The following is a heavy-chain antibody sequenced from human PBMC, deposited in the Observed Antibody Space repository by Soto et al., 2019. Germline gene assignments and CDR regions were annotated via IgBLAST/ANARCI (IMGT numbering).Heavy chain of an antibody. D-gene: IGHD2-8*02. CDR3: ARQVTGLMGYAYDI. V-gene: IGHV4-39*01. Sequence: PSETLSLTCSVSGDSITSTFYYWGWIRQPPGKGLEWIGTIYYSGSTYYNPSLKSRVTVSVDTSKNHFSLSLYSVAAADTALYYCARQVTGLMGYAYDIWGQGTMVTVSS. CDR1: GDSITSTFYY. J-gene: IGHJ3*02. CDR2: IYYSGST.